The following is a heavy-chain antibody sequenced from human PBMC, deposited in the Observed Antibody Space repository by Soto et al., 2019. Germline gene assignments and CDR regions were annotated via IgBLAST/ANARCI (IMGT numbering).Heavy chain of an antibody. V-gene: IGHV1-69*12. CDR2: IIPNLDTA. CDR1: GDTFRTYA. D-gene: IGHD3-22*01. CDR3: ARDGLVSSSGYYPRY. Sequence: QVQLVQSGAEVKKPGSSVKVSCKASGDTFRTYAISWVRQAPGQGLEWMGGIIPNLDTANHAQKFQGRVTITADESTSTAYMELSSLRSEDTAVYYCARDGLVSSSGYYPRYWGQGTLVTVSS. J-gene: IGHJ4*02.